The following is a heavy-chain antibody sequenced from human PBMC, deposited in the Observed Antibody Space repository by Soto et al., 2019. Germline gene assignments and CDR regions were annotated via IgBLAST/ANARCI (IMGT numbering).Heavy chain of an antibody. CDR1: GGSFSGHY. J-gene: IGHJ4*02. Sequence: AXETLSLTCSVYGGSFSGHYWSWLRQPPGKGLEWIGEINHSGSTNYNPSLKSRVTISVDTSKNQFSLKLSSVTAADTAVYYCAKISGTAGVDYWGQGTLVTVSS. D-gene: IGHD1-20*01. CDR3: AKISGTAGVDY. CDR2: INHSGST. V-gene: IGHV4-34*01.